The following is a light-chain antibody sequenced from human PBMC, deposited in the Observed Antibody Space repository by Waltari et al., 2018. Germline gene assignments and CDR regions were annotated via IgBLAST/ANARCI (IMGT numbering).Light chain of an antibody. CDR3: QQYDNLPLT. CDR1: QDISDR. CDR2: GAS. J-gene: IGKJ4*01. Sequence: DIQMTQSPSSLSASVGDRVTVTCQASQDISDRLNWYQQKPGKPPNLLIYGASNLEIGIPSRFSGGGSGTEFTFTISNLQPEDFATYYCQQYDNLPLTFGGGTRVDIK. V-gene: IGKV1-33*01.